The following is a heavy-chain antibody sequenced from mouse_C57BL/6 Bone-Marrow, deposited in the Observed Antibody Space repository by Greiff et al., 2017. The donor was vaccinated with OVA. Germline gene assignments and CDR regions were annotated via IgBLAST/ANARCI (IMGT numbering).Heavy chain of an antibody. V-gene: IGHV1-61*01. CDR3: AGGLRRFAY. CDR2: IYPSASET. J-gene: IGHJ3*01. D-gene: IGHD2-12*01. CDR1: GYTFTSYW. Sequence: QVQLQQPGAELVRPGSSVKLSCKASGYTFTSYWMDWVKQRPGQGLEWIGNIYPSASETHYNQTFKDKATLTVDKSSSTADMQLSSLTSEDSAVYYCAGGLRRFAYWGQGTLVTVSA.